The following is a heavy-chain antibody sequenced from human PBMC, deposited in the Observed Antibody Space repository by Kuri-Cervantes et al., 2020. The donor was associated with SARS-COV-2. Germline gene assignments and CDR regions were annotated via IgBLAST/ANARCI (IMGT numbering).Heavy chain of an antibody. V-gene: IGHV3-7*01. CDR3: AKDRLTVAGWGLPDPLYYFDY. Sequence: GESLKISCAASGSTCSNYWMTWVRQAPGKGLEWVANTNQDGNGKHYADSVKGRFTISRDNATNSVYLQMNSLRAEDTAVYYCAKDRLTVAGWGLPDPLYYFDYWGQGALVTVSS. J-gene: IGHJ4*02. CDR2: TNQDGNGK. CDR1: GSTCSNYW. D-gene: IGHD6-19*01.